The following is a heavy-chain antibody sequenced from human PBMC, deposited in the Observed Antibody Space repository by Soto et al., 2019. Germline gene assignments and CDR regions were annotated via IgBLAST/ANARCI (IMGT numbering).Heavy chain of an antibody. J-gene: IGHJ6*02. D-gene: IGHD5-12*01. CDR1: GGTFNTFA. Sequence: QVQLVQSGAEVKKPGSSVKVSCKASGGTFNTFAISWVRQAPGQGFEWLGGIIPIFRTPDYAQKFKGRVTIIADESARTTYMELSSLRSEDTAVYYCARDKERQRLGGNYYYAMDIWGQGTTVTVSS. V-gene: IGHV1-69*12. CDR3: ARDKERQRLGGNYYYAMDI. CDR2: IIPIFRTP.